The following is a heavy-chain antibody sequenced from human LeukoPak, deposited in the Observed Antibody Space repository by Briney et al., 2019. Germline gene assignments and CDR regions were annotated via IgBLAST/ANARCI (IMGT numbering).Heavy chain of an antibody. Sequence: PGGSLRLSCAGGFTFSDYSMNWIRQAPGKGLEWVSYISSSSTVYYTDSVKGRFTISRDNAKRSLYLQMNSLRAEDTAVYYCVGWGSDESWGQGTLVTVSS. CDR3: VGWGSDES. V-gene: IGHV3-48*01. J-gene: IGHJ5*02. D-gene: IGHD3-10*01. CDR2: ISSSSTV. CDR1: GFTFSDYS.